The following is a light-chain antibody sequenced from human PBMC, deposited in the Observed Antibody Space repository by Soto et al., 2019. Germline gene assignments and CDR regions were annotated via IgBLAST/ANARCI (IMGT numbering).Light chain of an antibody. CDR3: QSYVSSIV. Sequence: NFMLTQPHSVSESPGKTVTISCTRSSGSIASNSVQWYQQRPGSAPTTVIYEDNRRPSGVPDRFSGSIDSSSNSATLTISGLKAEDEAGYYCQSYVSSIVFGGGTKLTVL. V-gene: IGLV6-57*04. CDR1: SGSIASNS. CDR2: EDN. J-gene: IGLJ2*01.